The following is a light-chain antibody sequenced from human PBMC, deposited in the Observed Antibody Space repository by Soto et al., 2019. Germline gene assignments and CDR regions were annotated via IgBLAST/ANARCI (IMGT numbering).Light chain of an antibody. V-gene: IGKV3-11*01. CDR1: QSVSSY. CDR2: DAS. CDR3: QQRFNWPRFT. J-gene: IGKJ2*01. Sequence: EIVLTQSPATLSLSPGERATLSCRASQSVSSYLAWYQPKPGQAPRLLIYDASNRATGIPARFSGGGSGTDFTLTISSLEPEDVAVDYCQQRFNWPRFTFGQGTKLEI.